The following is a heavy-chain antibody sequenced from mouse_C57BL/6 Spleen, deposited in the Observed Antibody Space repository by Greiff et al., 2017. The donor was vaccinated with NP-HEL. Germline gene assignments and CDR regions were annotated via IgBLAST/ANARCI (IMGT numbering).Heavy chain of an antibody. CDR2: INPSNGGT. CDR1: GYTFTSYW. CDR3: ARPYYDSRAWFAY. J-gene: IGHJ3*01. Sequence: VQLQQSGTELVKPGASVKLSCKASGYTFTSYWMHWVKQRPGQGLEWIGNINPSNGGTNYNEKFKSKATLTVDKSSSTAYMQLSSLTSEDSAVYYCARPYYDSRAWFAYWGQGTLVTVSA. D-gene: IGHD2-4*01. V-gene: IGHV1-53*01.